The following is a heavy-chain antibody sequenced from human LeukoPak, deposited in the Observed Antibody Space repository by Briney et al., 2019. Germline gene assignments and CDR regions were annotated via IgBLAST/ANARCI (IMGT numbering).Heavy chain of an antibody. Sequence: SETLSLTCTASGGSISSGSYYWSWIRQPAGKGLEWIGRIYTSGSTNYNPSLKSRVTISVDTSKNQFSLKLSSVTAADTAVYYCARDPTGIAAAGTNYWGQGTLVTVSS. CDR2: IYTSGST. CDR3: ARDPTGIAAAGTNY. CDR1: GGSISSGSYY. V-gene: IGHV4-61*02. D-gene: IGHD6-13*01. J-gene: IGHJ4*02.